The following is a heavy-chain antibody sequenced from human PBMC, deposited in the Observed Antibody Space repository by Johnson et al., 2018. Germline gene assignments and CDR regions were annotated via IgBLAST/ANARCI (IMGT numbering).Heavy chain of an antibody. CDR1: GFTFSDSA. CDR3: TRLNYYDSSDYYFTY. V-gene: IGHV3-73*02. CDR2: IRSKANNYAT. D-gene: IGHD3-22*01. Sequence: EVQLLETGGGLVQPGGSLKLSCAASGFTFSDSAMHWVRQASGKGLEWVGRIRSKANNYATAYAAAVKGRFTVSRDDSENQAYLQRNSLKTDDPAVYYCTRLNYYDSSDYYFTYWGQGTMVTVSS. J-gene: IGHJ3*01.